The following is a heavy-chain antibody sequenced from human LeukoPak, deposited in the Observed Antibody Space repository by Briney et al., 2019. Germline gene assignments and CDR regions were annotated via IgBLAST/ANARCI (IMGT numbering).Heavy chain of an antibody. Sequence: GGSLRLSCAASGFGFSVYWMHWVRQAPGTGLMWVAHINEDGTSASHADSVKGRFTISRDNAKNTLYLQMNSLTVEDTAVYYCARVPTNSYGFGQWGQGSLVTVSS. CDR3: ARVPTNSYGFGQ. CDR2: INEDGTSA. CDR1: GFGFSVYW. V-gene: IGHV3-74*01. D-gene: IGHD5-18*01. J-gene: IGHJ4*02.